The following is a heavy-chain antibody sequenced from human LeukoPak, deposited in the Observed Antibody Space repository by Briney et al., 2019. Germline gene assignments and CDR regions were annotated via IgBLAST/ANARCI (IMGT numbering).Heavy chain of an antibody. CDR3: ARDRIPGY. J-gene: IGHJ4*02. CDR1: GFTFSSYG. Sequence: GGSLRLSCAASGFTFSSYGMHWVRQAPGKGLEWVAVISYDGSNKYYADSVKGRFTIPRDNAKNSLYLQMNSLRAEDTAVYYCARDRIPGYWGQGTLVTVSS. CDR2: ISYDGSNK. V-gene: IGHV3-30*03.